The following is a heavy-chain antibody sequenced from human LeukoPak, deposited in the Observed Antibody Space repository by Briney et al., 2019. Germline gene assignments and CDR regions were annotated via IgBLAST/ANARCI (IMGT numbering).Heavy chain of an antibody. Sequence: GESLKISCKGSGFRSTTYWVAWVRQMPGKGLEWMGIIYPGTSDTRYSPSFQGQVTISADKSIRTAYLQWSSLKASDTAMYYCASGYCSRASCQEWFDPWGQGTLVTVFS. CDR2: IYPGTSDT. D-gene: IGHD2-2*03. J-gene: IGHJ5*02. CDR3: ASGYCSRASCQEWFDP. V-gene: IGHV5-51*01. CDR1: GFRSTTYW.